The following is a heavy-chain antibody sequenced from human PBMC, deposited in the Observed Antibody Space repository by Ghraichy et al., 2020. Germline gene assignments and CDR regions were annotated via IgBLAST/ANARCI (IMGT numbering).Heavy chain of an antibody. V-gene: IGHV4-59*01. D-gene: IGHD3-10*01. CDR2: IYYSGST. CDR3: ARGGSGTYGLGEY. CDR1: GGSISSYY. Sequence: GSLRLSCTVSGGSISSYYGSWIRQPPGKGLEWIGFIYYSGSTYYNPSLKSRVTISIDTSKNEFSLKLSSVTAADTAVYYCARGGSGTYGLGEYWGQGTLVTVSS. J-gene: IGHJ4*02.